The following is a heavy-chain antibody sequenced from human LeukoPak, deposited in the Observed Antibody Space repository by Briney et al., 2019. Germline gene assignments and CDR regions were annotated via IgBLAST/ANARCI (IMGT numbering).Heavy chain of an antibody. J-gene: IGHJ4*02. CDR1: GFSISSYA. CDR2: ISGGHGGT. CDR3: ARGQYASGWNSGNY. Sequence: AETLCLSCAASGFSISSYAISWVCHAPPPGLELVSSISGGHGGTYYADSVKGRFTISRDDSKNTLYLQVNSLRAEDTAVYYCARGQYASGWNSGNYWGQGALVTVSS. V-gene: IGHV3-23*01. D-gene: IGHD1/OR15-1a*01.